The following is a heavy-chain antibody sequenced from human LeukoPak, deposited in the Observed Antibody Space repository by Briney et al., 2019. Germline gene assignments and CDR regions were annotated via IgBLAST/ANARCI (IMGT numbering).Heavy chain of an antibody. J-gene: IGHJ4*02. CDR3: ASHSSSSMVLLDY. CDR1: GGVFTTYA. Sequence: ASVKVSCKASGGVFTTYAVSWVRQAPGQGLEWMGWISAYNGNTNYAQKLQGRVTMTTDTSTSTAYMELRSLRSDDTAVYYCASHSSSSMVLLDYWGQGTLVTVSS. CDR2: ISAYNGNT. V-gene: IGHV1-18*01. D-gene: IGHD6-13*01.